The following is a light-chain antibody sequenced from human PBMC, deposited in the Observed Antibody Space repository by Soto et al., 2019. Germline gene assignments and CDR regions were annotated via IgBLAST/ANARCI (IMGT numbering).Light chain of an antibody. J-gene: IGKJ1*01. CDR1: QSVSSSY. CDR2: GAS. CDR3: QQYGSSPCT. V-gene: IGKV3-20*01. Sequence: EIVWTQSPGTLSLSPGERATLSCRASQSVSSSYLAWYQQKPGQAPRLLIYGASSRATGIPDRFSGSGSGTDFTLTISRLEPEDFAVYYCQQYGSSPCTFGQGTKVEIK.